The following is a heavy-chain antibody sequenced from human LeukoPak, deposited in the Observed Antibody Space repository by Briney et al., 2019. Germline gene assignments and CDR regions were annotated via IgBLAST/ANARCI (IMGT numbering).Heavy chain of an antibody. CDR2: IIPIFGTA. V-gene: IGHV1-69*06. Sequence: GASVKVSCKASGYTFTGYYMHWVRQAPGQGLEWIGRIIPIFGTANYAQKFQGRVTITADKSTSTAYMELSSLRSEDTAVYYCARGGYCSGGSCYKPFDYWGQGTLVTVSS. CDR1: GYTFTGYY. J-gene: IGHJ4*02. D-gene: IGHD2-15*01. CDR3: ARGGYCSGGSCYKPFDY.